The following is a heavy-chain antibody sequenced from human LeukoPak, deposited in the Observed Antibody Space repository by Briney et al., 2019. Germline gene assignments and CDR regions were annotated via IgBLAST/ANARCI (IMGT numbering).Heavy chain of an antibody. D-gene: IGHD2-8*01. J-gene: IGHJ4*02. CDR3: AKEYCSNSVCHSLDY. V-gene: IGHV3-30*18. Sequence: GGSLRLSCAASGFTFSSSGMHWVRQAPGKGLEWVAVISYDGSNKYYTDSVKGRFTFSRDNSKNTLYLQMNSLRAEDTAVYYCAKEYCSNSVCHSLDYWGQGTLVTVSS. CDR1: GFTFSSSG. CDR2: ISYDGSNK.